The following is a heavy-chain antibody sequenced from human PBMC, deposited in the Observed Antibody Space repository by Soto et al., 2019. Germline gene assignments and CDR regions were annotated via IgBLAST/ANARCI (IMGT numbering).Heavy chain of an antibody. CDR2: IRNKDNNYAT. V-gene: IGHV3-73*01. Sequence: LRLSCAASGFTFSESAMHWVRQASGKGLEWVGRIRNKDNNYATAYTASVKGRFTISSDDSKNTVYLQMNSLKIDDTAVYYCTSRRDWTAVGPFDYWGLGTLVTVSS. CDR1: GFTFSESA. D-gene: IGHD5-18*01. J-gene: IGHJ4*02. CDR3: TSRRDWTAVGPFDY.